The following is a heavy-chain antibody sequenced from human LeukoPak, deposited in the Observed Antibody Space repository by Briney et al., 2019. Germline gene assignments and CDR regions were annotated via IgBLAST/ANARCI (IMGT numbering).Heavy chain of an antibody. V-gene: IGHV3-30-3*01. CDR1: GFTFSSYA. J-gene: IGHJ4*02. D-gene: IGHD3-22*01. CDR2: ISYDGSNK. CDR3: ARAWAKTYYYDSSGPWGY. Sequence: PGGSLRLSCAASGFTFSSYAMHWVRQAPGKGLEWVAVISYDGSNKYYADSVKGRFTISRDNSKNTLYLQMNSLRAEDTAVYYCARAWAKTYYYDSSGPWGYWGQGTLVTVSS.